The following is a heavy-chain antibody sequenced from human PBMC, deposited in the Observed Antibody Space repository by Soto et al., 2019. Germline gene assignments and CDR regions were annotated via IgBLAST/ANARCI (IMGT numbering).Heavy chain of an antibody. D-gene: IGHD3-3*01. V-gene: IGHV4-39*01. J-gene: IGHJ4*02. CDR1: GGSISSSSYY. Sequence: SETLSLTCTVSGGSISSSSYYWGWIRQPPGKGLEWIGSIYYSGSTYYNPSLKSRVTISVDTSKNQFSLKLSSVTAADTAVYYCAAFWSGYYTTPLFDYWGPGTLVTVSS. CDR2: IYYSGST. CDR3: AAFWSGYYTTPLFDY.